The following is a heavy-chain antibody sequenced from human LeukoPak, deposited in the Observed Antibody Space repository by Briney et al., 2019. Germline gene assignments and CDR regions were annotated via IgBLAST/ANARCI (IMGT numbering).Heavy chain of an antibody. CDR1: GGSINSYY. J-gene: IGHJ4*02. Sequence: SETLSLTCTVSGGSINSYYWTGIRQPPGKGLEWIGYIYYSGSTNYNPSLKSRVTISVDTSKNQFSLTLSSVTAADTAVYYCARRRSNSDYWGQGTLVTVSS. CDR2: IYYSGST. D-gene: IGHD3/OR15-3a*01. V-gene: IGHV4-59*01. CDR3: ARRRSNSDY.